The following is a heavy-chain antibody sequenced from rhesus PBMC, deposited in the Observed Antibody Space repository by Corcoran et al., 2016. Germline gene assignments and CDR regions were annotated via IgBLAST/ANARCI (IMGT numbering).Heavy chain of an antibody. CDR3: TRGSYRGSYTFDY. J-gene: IGHJ4*01. V-gene: IGHV1-1*01. Sequence: QVQLVQSGAEIKQPGASVKPSCKASGYTFPRYYMHWVRQAHGPGLEWKRLISPYNGNKSYAQNFQGRVNRTTGTSTSTGYSEMSSLRYEDTAVYYCTRGSYRGSYTFDYWGQGVLVTVSS. D-gene: IGHD1-44*02. CDR2: ISPYNGNK. CDR1: GYTFPRYY.